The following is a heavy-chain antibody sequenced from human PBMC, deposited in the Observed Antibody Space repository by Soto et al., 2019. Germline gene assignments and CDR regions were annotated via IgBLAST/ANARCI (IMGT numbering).Heavy chain of an antibody. Sequence: VQLLESGGGLVQPGGSLRLSCAASGFSFNNHAMTWVRQAPGKGLEWVSGISGSESTTHYADSVKGRFTISRDNSKDTLYLQMNSLRPEDTAVYYCAKDRLMPTMVVVGAFDFWGLGTMVTVSS. J-gene: IGHJ3*01. CDR2: ISGSESTT. CDR3: AKDRLMPTMVVVGAFDF. V-gene: IGHV3-23*01. CDR1: GFSFNNHA. D-gene: IGHD3-22*01.